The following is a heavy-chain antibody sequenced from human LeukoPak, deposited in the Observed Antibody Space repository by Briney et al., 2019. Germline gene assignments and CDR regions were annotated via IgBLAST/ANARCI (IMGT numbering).Heavy chain of an antibody. CDR2: ISSAGTT. Sequence: GGSLRLSCAASGFTISSSYMSWVRQAPGKGLEWVSIISSAGTTYYADSVKGRFTISRDNSKNTVYLQVNSLRDEDTAVYYCARDLEAANTYYFDYWGQGTMVTVSS. J-gene: IGHJ4*02. D-gene: IGHD6-13*01. CDR3: ARDLEAANTYYFDY. V-gene: IGHV3-66*01. CDR1: GFTISSSY.